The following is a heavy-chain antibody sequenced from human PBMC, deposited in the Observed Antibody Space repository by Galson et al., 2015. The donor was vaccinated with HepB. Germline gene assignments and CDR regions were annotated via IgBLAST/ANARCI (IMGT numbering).Heavy chain of an antibody. Sequence: SLRLSCAASGFTFSSYAMSWVRQAPGKGLEWVSAISGSGGSTYYADSVKGRFTISRDNSKNTLYLQMNSLRAEDTAVYYCAKCRVLRFLEWSKFDAFDIWGQGTMVTVSS. J-gene: IGHJ3*02. CDR1: GFTFSSYA. CDR3: AKCRVLRFLEWSKFDAFDI. V-gene: IGHV3-23*01. CDR2: ISGSGGST. D-gene: IGHD3-3*01.